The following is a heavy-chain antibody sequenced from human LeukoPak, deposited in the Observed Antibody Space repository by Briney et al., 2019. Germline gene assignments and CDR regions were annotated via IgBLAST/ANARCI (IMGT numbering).Heavy chain of an antibody. Sequence: GGSLRLSCAASGFTFSSYWMSWFRQAPGKGLEWVANIKQDGSEKYYVDSVKGRFTISRDNAKNSLYLQMNSLRAEDTAVYYCAREKGIVGATILDYWGQGTLVTVSS. CDR2: IKQDGSEK. J-gene: IGHJ4*02. V-gene: IGHV3-7*01. CDR3: AREKGIVGATILDY. D-gene: IGHD1-26*01. CDR1: GFTFSSYW.